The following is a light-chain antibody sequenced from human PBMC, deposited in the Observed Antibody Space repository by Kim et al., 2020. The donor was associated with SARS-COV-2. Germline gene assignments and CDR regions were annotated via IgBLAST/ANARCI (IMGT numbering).Light chain of an antibody. J-gene: IGKJ4*01. CDR1: QRVSSY. CDR2: DAS. V-gene: IGKV3-11*01. CDR3: QQRSNWPT. Sequence: EIVLTQSPATLPLSPGERATLSCRASQRVSSYLAWYQQKPGQAPRLLIYDASNRATGIPARFSGSGSGTDFTLTISSLEPEDFAVYYCQQRSNWPTFGGGTQVDIK.